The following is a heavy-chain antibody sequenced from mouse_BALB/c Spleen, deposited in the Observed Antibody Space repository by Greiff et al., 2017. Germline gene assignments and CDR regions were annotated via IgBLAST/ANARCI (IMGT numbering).Heavy chain of an antibody. D-gene: IGHD1-1*01. Sequence: QVQLQQSGPELVKPGASVKMSCKASGYTFTDYVISWVKQRTGQGLEWIGEIYPGSGSTYYNEKFKGKATLTADKSSNTAYMQLSSLTSEDSAVYFCARRDYYGSSFFDYWGQGTTLTVSS. CDR2: IYPGSGST. J-gene: IGHJ2*01. V-gene: IGHV1-77*01. CDR1: GYTFTDYV. CDR3: ARRDYYGSSFFDY.